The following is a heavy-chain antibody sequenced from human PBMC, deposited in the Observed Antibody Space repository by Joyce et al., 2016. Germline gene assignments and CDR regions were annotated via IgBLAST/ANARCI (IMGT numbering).Heavy chain of an antibody. V-gene: IGHV3-64D*08. J-gene: IGHJ6*02. CDR1: EFPFSLYA. D-gene: IGHD3-3*01. CDR3: GKDSYYDFWSGYYREGGAHNYGLDV. Sequence: EMHLVESGGGLVQPGWSLRLSCSVSEFPFSLYAMHWVRQSPGKGLEYVSGINNNGQTTYYADSVKGRFTISRDNSKNTLDLHMNSLRPEDMAVYYCGKDSYYDFWSGYYREGGAHNYGLDVWGQGTTVTVSS. CDR2: INNNGQTT.